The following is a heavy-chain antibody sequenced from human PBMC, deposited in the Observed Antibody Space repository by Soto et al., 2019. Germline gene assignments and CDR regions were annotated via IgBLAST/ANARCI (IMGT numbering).Heavy chain of an antibody. Sequence: SVKVSCKASGGTFSSYAISWVRQAPGQGLEWMGGIIPIFGTANYAQKFQGRVTITADKSTSTAYMELSSLRSEDTAVYYCARDWGDRLRYFAVEDYGMDVWGQGTTVTVSS. V-gene: IGHV1-69*06. J-gene: IGHJ6*02. CDR1: GGTFSSYA. D-gene: IGHD3-9*01. CDR3: ARDWGDRLRYFAVEDYGMDV. CDR2: IIPIFGTA.